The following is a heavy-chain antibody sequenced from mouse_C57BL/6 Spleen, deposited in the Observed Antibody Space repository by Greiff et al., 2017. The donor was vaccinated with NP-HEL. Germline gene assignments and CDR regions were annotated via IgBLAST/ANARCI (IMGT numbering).Heavy chain of an antibody. V-gene: IGHV5-17*01. J-gene: IGHJ2*01. CDR3: ARSLYGSSYYFDY. D-gene: IGHD1-1*01. CDR1: GFTFSDYG. Sequence: DVHLVESGGGLVKPGGSLKLSCAASGFTFSDYGMHWVRQAPEKGLEWVAYISSGSSTIYYADTVKGRFTISRDNAKNTLFLQMTSLRSEDTAMYYCARSLYGSSYYFDYWGQGTTLTVSS. CDR2: ISSGSSTI.